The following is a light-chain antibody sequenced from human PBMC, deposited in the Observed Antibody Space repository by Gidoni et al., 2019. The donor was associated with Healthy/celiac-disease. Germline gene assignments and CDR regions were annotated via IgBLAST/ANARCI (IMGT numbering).Light chain of an antibody. Sequence: DIVMTQSPDSLAVSLGERATINCKSSQSVLYSSNNKNYLAWYQQKPGQPPKLLIYWASTRESGVPDRFSGSGSGTDFTLTISSLQAEDVAVYYCQQYYSTPPEMYTFGQXTKLEIK. J-gene: IGKJ2*01. CDR3: QQYYSTPPEMYT. CDR1: QSVLYSSNNKNY. V-gene: IGKV4-1*01. CDR2: WAS.